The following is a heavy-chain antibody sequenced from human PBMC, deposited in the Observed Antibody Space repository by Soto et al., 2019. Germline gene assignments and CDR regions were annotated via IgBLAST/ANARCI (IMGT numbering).Heavy chain of an antibody. CDR2: ISPDGSST. V-gene: IGHV3-74*01. D-gene: IGHD2-8*01. CDR1: GFTFSSSF. J-gene: IGHJ4*02. CDR3: ARDNGSLSFDY. Sequence: PGGSLRLSCAASGFTFSSSFMDWVRQAPGKGLVWVSRISPDGSSTNYADSVKGRFTISRDNSKNTLYLQMNSLRAGDTAVYYCARDNGSLSFDYWGQGTLVTAPQ.